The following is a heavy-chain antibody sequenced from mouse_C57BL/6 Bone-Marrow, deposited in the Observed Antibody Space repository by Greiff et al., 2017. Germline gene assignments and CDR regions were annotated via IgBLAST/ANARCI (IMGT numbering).Heavy chain of an antibody. V-gene: IGHV1-4*01. J-gene: IGHJ3*01. CDR3: ARWGLRRGAWFAY. CDR1: GYTFTSYT. D-gene: IGHD2-2*01. CDR2: INPSSGYT. Sequence: VQLQESGAELARPGASVKMSCKASGYTFTSYTMHWVTQRPGQGLEWIGYINPSSGYTKYNQKFTDKATLTADKSSSTAYMQLSSLTSEDSAVYYCARWGLRRGAWFAYWGQGTLVTVSA.